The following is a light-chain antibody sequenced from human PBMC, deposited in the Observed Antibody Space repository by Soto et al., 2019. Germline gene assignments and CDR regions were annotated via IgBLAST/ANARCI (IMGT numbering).Light chain of an antibody. V-gene: IGKV1-39*01. J-gene: IGKJ1*01. Sequence: DIQMTQSPSSLSASVGDRVTITCRASQSISTYLNWYQQKPGKAPKXMIYGASSLQSGVPSRFSGSGSGTDFTLTISSLQPEDFATYYCQQTYSTPWTLGQGTKVDI. CDR3: QQTYSTPWT. CDR2: GAS. CDR1: QSISTY.